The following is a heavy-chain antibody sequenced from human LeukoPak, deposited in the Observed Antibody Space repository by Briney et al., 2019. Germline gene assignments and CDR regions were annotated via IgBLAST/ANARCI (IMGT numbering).Heavy chain of an antibody. D-gene: IGHD6-13*01. CDR1: GYTFTSYG. CDR2: IGAYNGNT. J-gene: IGHJ4*02. CDR3: ARDPIWASSWYRGGFDY. Sequence: ASVKVSCKASGYTFTSYGISWVRQAPGQGLEWMGWIGAYNGNTNYAQNLQDRVTMTTDTSTSTAYMELRSLRFDDTAVYYCARDPIWASSWYRGGFDYWGQGTLVTVSS. V-gene: IGHV1-18*01.